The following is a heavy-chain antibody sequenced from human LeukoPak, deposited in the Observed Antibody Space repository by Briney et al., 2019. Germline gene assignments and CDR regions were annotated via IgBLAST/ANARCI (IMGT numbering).Heavy chain of an antibody. CDR2: IYYSGST. CDR3: ARHLAVAYGDYVDY. J-gene: IGHJ4*02. Sequence: SETLSLTCTVSGVSISSSSYYWGWVRQPPGKGLGWIGSIYYSGSTYYNPSLKSRVTISVDTSKNQFSLKLSSVTAADTAVYYCARHLAVAYGDYVDYWGQGTLVTVSS. V-gene: IGHV4-39*01. CDR1: GVSISSSSYY. D-gene: IGHD4-17*01.